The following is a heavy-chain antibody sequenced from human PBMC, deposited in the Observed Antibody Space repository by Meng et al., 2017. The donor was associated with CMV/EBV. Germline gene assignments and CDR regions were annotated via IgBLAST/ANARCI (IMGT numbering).Heavy chain of an antibody. Sequence: QLQRQESGPGLVKPSETLSLTCTVSGGSISSSSYYWGWIRQPPGKGLEWIGSIYYSGSTYYNPSLKSRVTISVDTSKNQFSLKLSSVTAADTAVYYCARVGRTSCYDYWGQGTLVTVSS. D-gene: IGHD2-2*01. CDR1: GGSISSSSYY. CDR3: ARVGRTSCYDY. J-gene: IGHJ4*02. V-gene: IGHV4-39*07. CDR2: IYYSGST.